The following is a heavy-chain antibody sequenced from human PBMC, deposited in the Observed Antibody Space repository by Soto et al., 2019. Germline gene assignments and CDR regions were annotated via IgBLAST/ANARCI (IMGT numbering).Heavy chain of an antibody. CDR1: GFVFSRFG. J-gene: IGHJ6*02. CDR2: IWCEGNNR. V-gene: IGHV3-33*08. CDR3: VRDDGTAAAGPDYHYALDV. Sequence: QVQLVESGGGVVQPGESLRLACAASGFVFSRFGMHWVRQAAGKGLEWVGVIWCEGNNRYYGDSVKGRFTISRDNSKNTVYLQMSRLGVDDTAGYYCVRDDGTAAAGPDYHYALDVWGQGTTVTVSS. D-gene: IGHD6-13*01.